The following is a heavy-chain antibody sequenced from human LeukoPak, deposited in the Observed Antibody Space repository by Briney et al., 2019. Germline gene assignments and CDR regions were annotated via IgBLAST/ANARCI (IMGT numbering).Heavy chain of an antibody. D-gene: IGHD7-27*01. CDR2: MSRNSGNT. Sequence: ASVKLSCYAARYTFSIYDNTRGRHPPGPGHGWMGWMSRNSGNTGYAQKVQGRVTMTRNTSISTAYMELTSLRSEDTAVYYCVGGAPNWGFDYWGQGTLVTVSS. V-gene: IGHV1-8*01. CDR1: RYTFSIYD. J-gene: IGHJ4*02. CDR3: VGGAPNWGFDY.